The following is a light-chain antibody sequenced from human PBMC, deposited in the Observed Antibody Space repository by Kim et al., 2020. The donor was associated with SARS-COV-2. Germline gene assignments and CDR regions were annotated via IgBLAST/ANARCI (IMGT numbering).Light chain of an antibody. CDR2: DAS. Sequence: DIQMTQSPSSLSASIGVRVTITCQASQDISNYLNWFQQKPGKAPKLLIYDASNLERGVPSRFSGSGSGTDFTFTISGLQPEDVATYYCQQYDDLLAFTFGGGTKVDIK. V-gene: IGKV1-33*01. CDR3: QQYDDLLAFT. J-gene: IGKJ4*01. CDR1: QDISNY.